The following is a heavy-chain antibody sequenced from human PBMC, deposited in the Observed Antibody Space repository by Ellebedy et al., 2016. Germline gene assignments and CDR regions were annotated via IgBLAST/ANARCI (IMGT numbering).Heavy chain of an antibody. V-gene: IGHV3-30*03. CDR1: GFTFSSYG. J-gene: IGHJ5*02. CDR2: ISYDGSNK. CDR3: ATPHDSSSSS. Sequence: GESLKISXAASGFTFSSYGMHWVRQAPGKGLEWVAVISYDGSNKYYADSVKGRFTISRDNSKNTLYLQMNSLRAEDTAVYYCATPHDSSSSSWGQGTLVTVSS. D-gene: IGHD6-6*01.